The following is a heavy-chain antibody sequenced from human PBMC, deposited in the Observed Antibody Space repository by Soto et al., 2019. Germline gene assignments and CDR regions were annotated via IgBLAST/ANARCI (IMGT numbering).Heavy chain of an antibody. CDR1: GYTFTSYD. D-gene: IGHD3-3*01. CDR3: ARGPYYDFWSGQFTYYFDC. J-gene: IGHJ4*02. CDR2: MNPNSGNT. Sequence: QVQLVQSGAEVKKPGASVKVSCKASGYTFTSYDINWVRQATGQGLEWMGWMNPNSGNTGYAQKFQGRVTMTRNTSLSTAYMELSSLRSEDTAVYYCARGPYYDFWSGQFTYYFDCWGQGTLVTVSS. V-gene: IGHV1-8*01.